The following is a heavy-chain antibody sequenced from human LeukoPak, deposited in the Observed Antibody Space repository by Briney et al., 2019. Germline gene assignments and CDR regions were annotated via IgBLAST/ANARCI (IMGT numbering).Heavy chain of an antibody. D-gene: IGHD2-2*01. CDR1: GFTFSSYA. CDR3: AREEPYCSSTSCYLGYGMDV. Sequence: PGRSLRLSCAASGFTFSSYAMHWVRQAPGKGLEWVAVISYDGSNKYYADSVKGRFTISRDNSKNTLYLQMNSLRAEDTAMYYCAREEPYCSSTSCYLGYGMDVWGKGTTVTVSS. J-gene: IGHJ6*04. CDR2: ISYDGSNK. V-gene: IGHV3-30*04.